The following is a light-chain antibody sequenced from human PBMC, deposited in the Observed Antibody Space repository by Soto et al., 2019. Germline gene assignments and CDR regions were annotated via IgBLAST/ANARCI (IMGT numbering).Light chain of an antibody. V-gene: IGLV1-40*01. J-gene: IGLJ2*01. CDR1: SSNIGAGYD. Sequence: QSVLTQPPSVSGAPGQRVTISGTGSSSNIGAGYDVHWYQQLPGTAPKLLIYGNSNRPSGVPDRFSGSKSGTSASLAITGLQAEDEADYYCLSYDSSLRVSVFGGGTKLTVL. CDR3: LSYDSSLRVSV. CDR2: GNS.